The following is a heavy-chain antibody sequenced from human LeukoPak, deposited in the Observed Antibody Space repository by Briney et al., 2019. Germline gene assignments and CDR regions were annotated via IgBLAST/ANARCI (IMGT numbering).Heavy chain of an antibody. D-gene: IGHD3-10*01. CDR2: IYSSGST. V-gene: IGHV4-31*03. CDR3: ATTMVRGVVFDY. J-gene: IGHJ4*02. CDR1: GGSISSGGYY. Sequence: SETLSLTCTVPGGSISSGGYYWSWIRQHPGKGLEWIGYIYSSGSTYYNPSLKSRVTISVDTSKNQFSLKLSSVTAADTAVYYCATTMVRGVVFDYWGQGTLVTVSS.